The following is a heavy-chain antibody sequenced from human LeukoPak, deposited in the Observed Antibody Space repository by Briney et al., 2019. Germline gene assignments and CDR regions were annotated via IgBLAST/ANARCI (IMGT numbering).Heavy chain of an antibody. CDR3: ARATYYDYVWKDAFDI. Sequence: ASVKVSCKASGYTFTGYYMHWVRQAPGQGLEWMGWINPNSGGTNYAQKFQGRVTMTRDTSISTAYMELSSLRSEDTAVYYCARATYYDYVWKDAFDIWGQGTMVTVSS. CDR2: INPNSGGT. D-gene: IGHD3-16*01. V-gene: IGHV1-2*02. J-gene: IGHJ3*02. CDR1: GYTFTGYY.